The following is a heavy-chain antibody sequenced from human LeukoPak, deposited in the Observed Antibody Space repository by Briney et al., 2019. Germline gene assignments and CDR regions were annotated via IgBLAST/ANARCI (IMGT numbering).Heavy chain of an antibody. CDR1: GYSFTSYW. D-gene: IGHD3-9*01. CDR2: IDPSDSYT. Sequence: GESLKISCKGSGYSFTSYWISWVRQMPGKGLEWMGRIDPSDSYTNYSPSFQGHVTISADKSISTAYLQWSSLKASDTAMYYCARHGRYFDWFTYGMDVWGQGTTVTVSS. CDR3: ARHGRYFDWFTYGMDV. V-gene: IGHV5-10-1*01. J-gene: IGHJ6*02.